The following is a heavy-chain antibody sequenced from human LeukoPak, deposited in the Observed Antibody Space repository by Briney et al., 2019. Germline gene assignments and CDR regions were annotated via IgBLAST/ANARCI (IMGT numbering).Heavy chain of an antibody. J-gene: IGHJ4*02. V-gene: IGHV4-39*01. CDR1: GGSISSSSYS. CDR3: ARTYMVRGVSTFDY. CDR2: IYYSGST. D-gene: IGHD3-10*01. Sequence: PSETLSLTCTVSGGSISSSSYSWGWIRQPPGKGLEWIGSIYYSGSTYYNPSLKSRVTISVDTSKNQFSLKLSSVTAADTAVYYCARTYMVRGVSTFDYWGQGTLVTVSS.